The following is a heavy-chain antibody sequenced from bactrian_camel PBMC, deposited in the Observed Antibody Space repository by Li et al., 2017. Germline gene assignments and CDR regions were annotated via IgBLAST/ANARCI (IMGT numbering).Heavy chain of an antibody. Sequence: QVQLVESGGGSAQAGGSLTLSCVASGDTSRTHCMGWFRQAPGKEREGVAAIDSDGSTSYADSVKGRFTISKDSAKNTLYLQMNSLKPEDTAMYYCAAAPYDGMWWDPLAAGFDYWGQGTQVTVS. CDR2: IDSDGST. CDR1: GDTSRTHC. J-gene: IGHJ6*01. D-gene: IGHD7*01. CDR3: AAAPYDGMWWDPLAAGFDY. V-gene: IGHV3S53*01.